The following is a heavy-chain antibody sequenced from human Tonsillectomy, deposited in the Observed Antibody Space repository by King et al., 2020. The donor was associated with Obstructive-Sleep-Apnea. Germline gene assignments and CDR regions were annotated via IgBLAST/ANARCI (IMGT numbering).Heavy chain of an antibody. CDR3: SGDGYDILTAYDAFDI. CDR1: VYTFTSYG. V-gene: IGHV1-18*01. J-gene: IGHJ3*02. Sequence: QLVQSGAEVKKPGASVKVSCKASVYTFTSYGISWVRQAPGQGLEWVGWISAYNGNTNYAQKLQGRITMTTDTSTSTAYMELRSLRSDDTAVYYCSGDGYDILTAYDAFDIWGQGTMVTVFS. D-gene: IGHD3-9*01. CDR2: ISAYNGNT.